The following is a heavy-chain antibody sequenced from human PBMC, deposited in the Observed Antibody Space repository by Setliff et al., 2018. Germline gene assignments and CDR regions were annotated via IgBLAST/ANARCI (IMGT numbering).Heavy chain of an antibody. V-gene: IGHV1-69*13. J-gene: IGHJ4*02. CDR1: GGTFNTYA. D-gene: IGHD4-17*01. CDR3: ARDFLGIHIDHGNALDDY. CDR2: IIPIFGTT. Sequence: RASVKVSCKASGGTFNTYAISWVRQAPGQGLEWMGGIIPIFGTTNYAQKFQGRVTITADESTSTAYMELSSLRSEDTAVYYCARDFLGIHIDHGNALDDYWGQGTLVTVSS.